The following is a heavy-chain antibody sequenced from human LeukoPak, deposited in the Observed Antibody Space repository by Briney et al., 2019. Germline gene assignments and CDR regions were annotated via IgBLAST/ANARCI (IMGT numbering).Heavy chain of an antibody. D-gene: IGHD4-17*01. CDR3: AKDIYGDYGGLDY. CDR2: IINSGGST. J-gene: IGHJ4*02. Sequence: GGSLRLSCAASGFTFSNYAMNWVRQAPGKGLEWVSTIINSGGSTYFADSVKGRFTISRDSSKNTLYLQMNSLRDEDTAVYYCAKDIYGDYGGLDYWGQGTLVTVSS. CDR1: GFTFSNYA. V-gene: IGHV3-23*01.